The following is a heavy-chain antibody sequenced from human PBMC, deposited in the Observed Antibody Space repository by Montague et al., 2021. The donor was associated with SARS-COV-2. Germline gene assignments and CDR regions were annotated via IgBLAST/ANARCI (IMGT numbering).Heavy chain of an antibody. V-gene: IGHV4-39*07. CDR1: GGSIRSTTFY. J-gene: IGHJ4*02. Sequence: SETLSLTCTVSGGSIRSTTFYWGWIRQSPGQGLEWIGYIYESDTTYYNPSLKSRVAISLDTPNNQFSLKITSLTVADTAIYYCVTPGKTAVVGRFDDWGPGILVTVSS. D-gene: IGHD6-19*01. CDR3: VTPGKTAVVGRFDD. CDR2: IYESDTT.